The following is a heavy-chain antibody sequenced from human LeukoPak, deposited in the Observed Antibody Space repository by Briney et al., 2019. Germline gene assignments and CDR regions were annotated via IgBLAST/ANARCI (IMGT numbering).Heavy chain of an antibody. V-gene: IGHV3-23*01. J-gene: IGHJ4*02. CDR2: ISGSGGST. CDR1: GFTFSSYA. D-gene: IGHD6-13*01. CDR3: AKDKSGIAAAAYYFDY. Sequence: GGSLRLSCAASGFTFSSYAMSWVRQAPGMGLEWVSVISGSGGSTYYADSVKGRFTVSRDNSKNTLYLHMNSLRAEDTAVYYCAKDKSGIAAAAYYFDYWGQGTLVIVSS.